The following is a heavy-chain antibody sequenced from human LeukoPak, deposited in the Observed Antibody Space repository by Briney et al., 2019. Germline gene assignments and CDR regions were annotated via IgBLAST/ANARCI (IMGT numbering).Heavy chain of an antibody. J-gene: IGHJ4*02. Sequence: GGSLRLSRAASGFTFSSYGMHWVRQAPGKGLEWVAFIRYDGSNKYYADSVKGRFTISRDNSKNTLYLQMNSLRAEDTAVYYCAKDHYYGSGSYYKGLGNNWGQGTLVTVSS. CDR2: IRYDGSNK. CDR1: GFTFSSYG. D-gene: IGHD3-10*01. V-gene: IGHV3-30*02. CDR3: AKDHYYGSGSYYKGLGNN.